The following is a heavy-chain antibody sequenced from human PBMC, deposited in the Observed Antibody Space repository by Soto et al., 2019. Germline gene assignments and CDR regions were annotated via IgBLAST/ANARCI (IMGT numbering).Heavy chain of an antibody. D-gene: IGHD3-10*01. CDR1: GDTLTSYG. J-gene: IGHJ4*02. Sequence: QRQLVQSGVEVKKPGSSLKVSCQASGDTLTSYGISWVRQAPGQGLEWMGWVSPYSGNTNYSPKVQGRVTLTTDTTTSTAYMELRSLTSDDTAVYYCAAGTFLGPWQYWGQGTLVTVSS. V-gene: IGHV1-18*01. CDR2: VSPYSGNT. CDR3: AAGTFLGPWQY.